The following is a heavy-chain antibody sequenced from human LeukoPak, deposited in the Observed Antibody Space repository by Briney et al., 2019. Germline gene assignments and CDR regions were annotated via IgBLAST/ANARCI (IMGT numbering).Heavy chain of an antibody. CDR2: ISSSGSTI. CDR3: ARVSTNTVTTLQYFDY. Sequence: GGSLRLSCAASGFTFSSYSMNWVRQAPGKGLEWVSSISSSGSTIYYADSVKGRFTISRDNAKNSLYLQMNSLRAEDTAVYYCARVSTNTVTTLQYFDYWGQGTLVTVSS. V-gene: IGHV3-48*04. D-gene: IGHD4-17*01. CDR1: GFTFSSYS. J-gene: IGHJ4*02.